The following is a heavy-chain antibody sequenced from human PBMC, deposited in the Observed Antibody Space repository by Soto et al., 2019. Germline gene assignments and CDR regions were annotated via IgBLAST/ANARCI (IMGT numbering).Heavy chain of an antibody. V-gene: IGHV4-4*07. CDR2: IYTSGST. CDR3: ARVGYCSSTSCQRSTVNYYYYYGMDV. Sequence: SETLSLTCTVSGGSISSYYWSWIRQPAGKGLEWIGRIYTSGSTNYNPSLKSRVTMSVDTSKNQFSLKLSSVTAADTAVYYCARVGYCSSTSCQRSTVNYYYYYGMDVWGQGTTVTVSS. J-gene: IGHJ6*02. D-gene: IGHD2-2*01. CDR1: GGSISSYY.